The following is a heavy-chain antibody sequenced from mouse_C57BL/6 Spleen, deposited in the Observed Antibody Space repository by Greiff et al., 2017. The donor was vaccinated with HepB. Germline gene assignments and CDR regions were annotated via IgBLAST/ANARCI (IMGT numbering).Heavy chain of an antibody. CDR1: GFNIKDDY. Sequence: EVQLVESGAELVRPGASVKLSCTASGFNIKDDYMHWVKQRPEQGLEWIGWIDPENGDTEYASKFQGKATITADTSSNTAYLQLSSLTSEDTAVYYCTPGAVTTVVGAMDYWGQGTSVTVSS. J-gene: IGHJ4*01. CDR2: IDPENGDT. V-gene: IGHV14-4*01. CDR3: TPGAVTTVVGAMDY. D-gene: IGHD1-1*01.